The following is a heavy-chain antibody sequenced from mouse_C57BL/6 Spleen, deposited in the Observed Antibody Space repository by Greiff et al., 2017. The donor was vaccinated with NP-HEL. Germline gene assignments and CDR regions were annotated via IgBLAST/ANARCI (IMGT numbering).Heavy chain of an antibody. J-gene: IGHJ1*03. D-gene: IGHD2-4*01. CDR3: AGYDYDGLDWYFDV. CDR2: ISSGSSTI. Sequence: EVQLVESGGGLVKPGGSLKLSCAASGFTFSDYGMHWVRQAPEKGLEWVAYISSGSSTIYYADTVKGRFTISRDNAKNTLFLQMTSLRSEDTAMYYCAGYDYDGLDWYFDVWGTGTTVTVSS. CDR1: GFTFSDYG. V-gene: IGHV5-17*01.